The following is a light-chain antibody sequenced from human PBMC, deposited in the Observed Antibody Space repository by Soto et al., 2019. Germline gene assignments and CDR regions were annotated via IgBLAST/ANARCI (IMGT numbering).Light chain of an antibody. Sequence: IHMTHSPSSLSASLWYRFTITFRSSESIRTYLNWYQQKPGKAPKLLIYDASSLESGVPSRFSGSGSGTEFTLTISSLQPDDFATYYCQQYNSYTGLTFGGGTKV. V-gene: IGKV1-5*01. CDR1: ESIRTY. CDR2: DAS. CDR3: QQYNSYTGLT. J-gene: IGKJ4*01.